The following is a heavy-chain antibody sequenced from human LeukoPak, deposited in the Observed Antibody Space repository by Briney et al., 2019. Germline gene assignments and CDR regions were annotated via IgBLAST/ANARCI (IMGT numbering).Heavy chain of an antibody. CDR2: ISASSGNT. CDR1: GYTFSNYG. CDR3: ARDGAVGATLQGASYYWFDP. Sequence: ASVKVSCKASGYTFSNYGISWLRQAPGQGLEWMGWISASSGNTRYEQSFQGRLTMTTDTSTSTAYMELWSLRSDDTAVYFCARDGAVGATLQGASYYWFDPWGQGTLVTVSS. V-gene: IGHV1-18*01. J-gene: IGHJ5*02. D-gene: IGHD1-26*01.